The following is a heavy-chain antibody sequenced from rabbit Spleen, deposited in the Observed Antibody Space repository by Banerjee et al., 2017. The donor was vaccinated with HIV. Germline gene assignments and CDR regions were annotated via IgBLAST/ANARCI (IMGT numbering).Heavy chain of an antibody. CDR2: IYTGSSGTT. CDR3: ARGGGL. J-gene: IGHJ4*01. V-gene: IGHV1S40*01. Sequence: QSLEESGGDLVKPGASLTLTCKASGIDFSIYYYMCWVRQAPGKGLEWIACIYTGSSGTTRYASWAKGRFTISKTSSTTVTLQMTSLTAADTATYFCARGGGLWGPGTLVTVS. CDR1: GIDFSIYYY.